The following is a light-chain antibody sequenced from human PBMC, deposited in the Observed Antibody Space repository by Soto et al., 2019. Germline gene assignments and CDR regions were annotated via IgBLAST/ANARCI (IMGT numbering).Light chain of an antibody. CDR3: CSYTTSNTRQIV. J-gene: IGLJ1*01. V-gene: IGLV2-14*03. CDR2: DVS. Sequence: SVQTRPAPVSRSRRQSNTISCTGTSSDVGGYNYVSWYQRHPGKAPKLMIYDVSNRPSGVSNRFSGSKSGNTASLTISGLQPEDEADYYCCSYTTSNTRQIVFGTGTKVTVL. CDR1: SSDVGGYNY.